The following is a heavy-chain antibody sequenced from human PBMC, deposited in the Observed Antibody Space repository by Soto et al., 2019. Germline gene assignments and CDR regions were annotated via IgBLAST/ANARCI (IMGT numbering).Heavy chain of an antibody. CDR1: GFTFSSYW. Sequence: EVQLVESGGGLVQPGGSLRLSCAASGFTFSSYWMHWVRQAPGEGLVWVSRINSDGSNTTYADSVKGRFTTSRDNAKNTLFLQMNSLRGEGTAVYYCARHVAVATISWGTYGMDVWGQGTTVTVSS. CDR3: ARHVAVATISWGTYGMDV. CDR2: INSDGSNT. D-gene: IGHD5-12*01. J-gene: IGHJ6*02. V-gene: IGHV3-74*01.